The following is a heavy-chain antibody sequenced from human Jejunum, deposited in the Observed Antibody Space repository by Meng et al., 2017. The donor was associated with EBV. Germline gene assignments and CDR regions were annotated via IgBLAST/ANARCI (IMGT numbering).Heavy chain of an antibody. J-gene: IGHJ4*02. V-gene: IGHV4-59*11. D-gene: IGHD3-10*01. CDR1: GVSMSNLY. CDR2: IYYSVST. CDR3: ARGGGRPEY. Sequence: QVQLQESGPGLVKPSETLSLTCTVSGVSMSNLYWSWFRQPPGKGLEWIGYIYYSVSTNYNPSLKSRVTISVDTSKNQFPLSLSSVTAADTAVYYCARGGGRPEYWGQGILVTVSS.